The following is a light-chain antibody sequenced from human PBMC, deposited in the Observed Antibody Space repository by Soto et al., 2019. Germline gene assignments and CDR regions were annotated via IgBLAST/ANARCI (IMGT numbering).Light chain of an antibody. CDR1: QDISSA. Sequence: AIQLTQSPSSLSASVGDRITITCRASQDISSAMAWYQQHPGKGPKLLIYYALNLESRVSSRLSGSGSGTDFTLTINSLQTEDFATYYCQQFNTHPVTFGHGTRLEVK. CDR2: YAL. CDR3: QQFNTHPVT. V-gene: IGKV1-13*02. J-gene: IGKJ5*01.